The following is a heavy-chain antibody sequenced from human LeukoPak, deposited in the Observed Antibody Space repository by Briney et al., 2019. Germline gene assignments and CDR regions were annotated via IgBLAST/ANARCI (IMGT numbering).Heavy chain of an antibody. CDR1: GFTFSSYW. V-gene: IGHV3-7*01. CDR2: IKHDGSEK. J-gene: IGHJ4*02. D-gene: IGHD5-12*01. CDR3: ARDAGHSGYDLLDY. Sequence: GGSLRFSCADSGFTFSSYWMNWVCQAPGEGLEWVANIKHDGSEKYYADFVKGRFTISRDNAKNSLYLQMDSLRAEDTAVYYCARDAGHSGYDLLDYWGQGTLVTVSS.